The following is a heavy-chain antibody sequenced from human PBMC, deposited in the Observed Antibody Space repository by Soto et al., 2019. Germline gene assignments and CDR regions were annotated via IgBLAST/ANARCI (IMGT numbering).Heavy chain of an antibody. V-gene: IGHV3-48*01. D-gene: IGHD2-8*01. J-gene: IGHJ4*02. CDR2: IGRTGTTK. CDR3: ARDRKDGISYFDS. CDR1: GFTFSSYS. Sequence: LRLSCRASGFTFSSYSMSWVRQAPGRGLEWVSFIGRTGTTKYYADSVKGRFTISRDNAGNSLYLQMSSLRAEDTAVYYCARDRKDGISYFDSWGQGALVTVSS.